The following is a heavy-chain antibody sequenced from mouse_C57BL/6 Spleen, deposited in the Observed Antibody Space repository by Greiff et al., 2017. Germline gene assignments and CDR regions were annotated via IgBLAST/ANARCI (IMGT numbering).Heavy chain of an antibody. D-gene: IGHD3-2*02. CDR3: ARVTTGYYYAMDY. Sequence: EVMLVESEGGLVQPGSSMKLSCTASGFTFSDYYMAWVRQVPEKGLEWVANINYDGSSTYYLDSLKSRFIISRDNAKNILYLQMSSLKSEDTATYYCARVTTGYYYAMDYWGQGTSVTVSS. CDR1: GFTFSDYY. V-gene: IGHV5-16*01. CDR2: INYDGSST. J-gene: IGHJ4*01.